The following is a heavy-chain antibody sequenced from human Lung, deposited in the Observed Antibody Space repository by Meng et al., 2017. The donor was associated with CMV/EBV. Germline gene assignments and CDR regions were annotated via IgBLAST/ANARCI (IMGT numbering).Heavy chain of an antibody. V-gene: IGHV4-59*01. CDR1: GGSISSYY. J-gene: IGHJ5*02. CDR2: IYYSGST. D-gene: IGHD3-3*01. Sequence: SETLSLXXTVSGGSISSYYWSWIRQPPGKGLEWIGYIYYSGSTNYNPSLKSRVTISVDTSKNQFSLKLSSVTAADTAVYYCAREVKGSYDFWSGYNWFDPWGKGTXVTVSS. CDR3: AREVKGSYDFWSGYNWFDP.